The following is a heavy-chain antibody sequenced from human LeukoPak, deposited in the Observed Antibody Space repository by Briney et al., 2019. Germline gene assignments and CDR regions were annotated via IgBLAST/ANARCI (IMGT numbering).Heavy chain of an antibody. CDR1: SGSVSSGTHY. J-gene: IGHJ4*02. V-gene: IGHV4-61*01. CDR2: IYYAGST. CDR3: ASAPNVDFYDY. Sequence: SETLSLTCTVSSGSVSSGTHYWRWLGQPPGTGLEWVGYIYYAGSTNYNPSLKSRVSMSIDTSKNQFSLKLTSVTAADTAVYYCASAPNVDFYDYWGQGTLVTVSS.